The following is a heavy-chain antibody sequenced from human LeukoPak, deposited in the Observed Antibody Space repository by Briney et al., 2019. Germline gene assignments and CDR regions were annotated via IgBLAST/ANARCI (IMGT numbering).Heavy chain of an antibody. CDR1: GYTFTGYY. J-gene: IGHJ6*03. V-gene: IGHV1-2*02. CDR2: INPNSGGT. CDR3: AARTGDRYYYYYMDV. Sequence: ASVKVSCKASGYTFTGYYMHWVRQAPGQGLEWMGWINPNSGGTNYAQKFQERVTITRDMSTSTAYMELSSLRSEDTAVYYCAARTGDRYYYYYMDVWGKGTTVTVSS. D-gene: IGHD7-27*01.